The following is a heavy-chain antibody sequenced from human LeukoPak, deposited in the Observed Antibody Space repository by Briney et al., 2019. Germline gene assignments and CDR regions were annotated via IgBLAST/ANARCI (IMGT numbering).Heavy chain of an antibody. CDR3: ARGSRPPVGPHDIYDI. D-gene: IGHD3-9*01. CDR1: GFTFSSYP. J-gene: IGHJ3*02. Sequence: PGGSLRLSCVASGFTFSSYPIHWVRQAPGKGLEYVSAISGSGADTYYINSVKGRFTIFRDNSENTLYLQMDSLRRDDMAVYYCARGSRPPVGPHDIYDIWGQGTMVTVSS. CDR2: ISGSGADT. V-gene: IGHV3-64*01.